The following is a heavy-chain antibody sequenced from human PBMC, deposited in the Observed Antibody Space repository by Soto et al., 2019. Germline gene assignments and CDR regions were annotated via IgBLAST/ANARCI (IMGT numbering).Heavy chain of an antibody. CDR1: GYTFTGYY. Sequence: QVQLVQSGAEVKKSGASVMVSCKASGYTFTGYYIHWVRHTPGQGLEWMGWINPNKGGTNYVQKFQGRVTMTRDTSISTAYMELRRLTSDDTAVYYCARDLPIVGTTTWDYWGQGTLVTVSS. V-gene: IGHV1-2*02. CDR2: INPNKGGT. CDR3: ARDLPIVGTTTWDY. J-gene: IGHJ4*02. D-gene: IGHD1-26*01.